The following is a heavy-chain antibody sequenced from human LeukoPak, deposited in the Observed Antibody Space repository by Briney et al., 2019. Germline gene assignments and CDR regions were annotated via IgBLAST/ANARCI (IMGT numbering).Heavy chain of an antibody. V-gene: IGHV4-61*02. D-gene: IGHD3-22*01. CDR3: AAMIGYFDY. CDR1: GGSVRSGNYY. Sequence: SLTLSLTCAVSGGSVRSGNYYWSWIRQPAGKRLEWIARMYTSGSTNYNPSLKSRVTISADTSKNQFSLKLSSVTAADTAVYYCAAMIGYFDYWGQGILVTVSS. J-gene: IGHJ4*02. CDR2: MYTSGST.